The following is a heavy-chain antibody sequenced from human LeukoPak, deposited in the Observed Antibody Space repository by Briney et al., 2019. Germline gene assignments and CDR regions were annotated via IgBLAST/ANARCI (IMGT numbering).Heavy chain of an antibody. CDR3: AKGGTYYYDSSGFWGDAFDI. D-gene: IGHD3-22*01. CDR2: ISGSGGST. Sequence: PGGSLRLSCAASGFTFSSYWMSWVRQAPGRGLEWVSAISGSGGSTYYADSVKGRFTISRDNSKNTLYLQMNSLRAEDTAVYYCAKGGTYYYDSSGFWGDAFDIWGQGTMVTVSS. CDR1: GFTFSSYW. V-gene: IGHV3-23*01. J-gene: IGHJ3*02.